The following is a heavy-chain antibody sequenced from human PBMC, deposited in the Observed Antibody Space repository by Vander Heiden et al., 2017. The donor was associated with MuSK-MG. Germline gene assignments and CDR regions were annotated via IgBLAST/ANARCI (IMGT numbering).Heavy chain of an antibody. V-gene: IGHV3-30*18. Sequence: QVQLVESGGGAVTFEGSLRRSCGASGCIVSNYGSNWVRHAPGKGREWAAVVSYDGTKKYYADTVKGRFTVSRDDSKKSVFLQMNSLRPEDTAVYYCGKDTDNYEGFDPWGQGTLVTVSS. J-gene: IGHJ5*02. CDR3: GKDTDNYEGFDP. CDR2: VSYDGTKK. D-gene: IGHD3-16*01. CDR1: GCIVSNYG.